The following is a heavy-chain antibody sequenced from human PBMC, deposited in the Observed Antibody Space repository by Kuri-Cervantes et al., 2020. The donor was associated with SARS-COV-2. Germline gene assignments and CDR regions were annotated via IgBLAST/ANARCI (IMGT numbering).Heavy chain of an antibody. J-gene: IGHJ4*02. Sequence: GSLRLSCTVSGGSTSSHYWSWIRQPPGKGLEWIGYIYYSGSTNYNPSLKSRVTISVDTSKNQFSLKLSSVTAADTAVYYCARERANGSVDYWGQGTLVTVSS. V-gene: IGHV4-59*11. CDR2: IYYSGST. D-gene: IGHD3-10*01. CDR1: GGSTSSHY. CDR3: ARERANGSVDY.